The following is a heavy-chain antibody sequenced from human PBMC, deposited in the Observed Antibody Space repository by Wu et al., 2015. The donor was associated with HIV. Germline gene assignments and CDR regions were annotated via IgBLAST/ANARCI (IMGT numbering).Heavy chain of an antibody. CDR2: INPASGGT. Sequence: QVRLVQSGAEVKKPGASVKVSCKASGYIFSGHYMNWVRQAPGQGLEWMGWINPASGGTRYAEKFQGRVTMTSDTSTSTAYMELNSLRSDDTAVYYCARDPQDGTTWYTHWGQGTLVTVSS. J-gene: IGHJ4*02. D-gene: IGHD2/OR15-2a*01. CDR1: GYIFSGHY. CDR3: ARDPQDGTTWYTH. V-gene: IGHV1-2*02.